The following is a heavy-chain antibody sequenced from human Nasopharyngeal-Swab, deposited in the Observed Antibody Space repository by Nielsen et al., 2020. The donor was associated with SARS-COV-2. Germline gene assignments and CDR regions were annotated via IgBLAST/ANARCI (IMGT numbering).Heavy chain of an antibody. CDR3: ARDFDKTGD. CDR1: GFTFSNSW. CDR2: INSDGSRT. J-gene: IGHJ4*01. D-gene: IGHD7-27*01. Sequence: GESLKISCAVSGFTFSNSWVHWVRQAPGKGLVWVSRINSDGSRTGYADSVKGRFTIFIDNAKNTLYLQMNSLSAEDTAVYYCARDFDKTGDWGQGTLVTVSS. V-gene: IGHV3-74*01.